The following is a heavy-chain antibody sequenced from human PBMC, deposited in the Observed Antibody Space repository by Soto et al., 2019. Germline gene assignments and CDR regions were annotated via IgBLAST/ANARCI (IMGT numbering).Heavy chain of an antibody. CDR3: AALYYSPRISHHPSILNFDY. V-gene: IGHV1-58*01. D-gene: IGHD3-9*01. CDR1: GFTFTSSA. J-gene: IGHJ4*02. Sequence: ASVKVSCKASGFTFTSSAVQWVRQARGQRLEWIGWIVVGSGNTNYAQKFQERVTITRDMSTSTAYMELSSLRSEDTAVYYCAALYYSPRISHHPSILNFDYWGQGTLVTVSS. CDR2: IVVGSGNT.